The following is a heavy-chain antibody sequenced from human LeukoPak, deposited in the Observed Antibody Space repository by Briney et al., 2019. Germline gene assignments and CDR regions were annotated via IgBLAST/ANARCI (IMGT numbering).Heavy chain of an antibody. Sequence: GGSLRLSCVASGFTFRNYWMSWVRQAPGKGLEWVANINQDGSQKYYVDSVKGRFTISRDNAENSLYLQLNSLRVEDTALYYCATAWELRDFWGQGTPVTVSS. CDR2: INQDGSQK. CDR3: ATAWELRDF. V-gene: IGHV3-7*01. J-gene: IGHJ4*02. CDR1: GFTFRNYW. D-gene: IGHD4-23*01.